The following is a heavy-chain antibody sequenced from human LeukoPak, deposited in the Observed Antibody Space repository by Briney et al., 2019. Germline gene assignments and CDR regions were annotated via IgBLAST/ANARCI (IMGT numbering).Heavy chain of an antibody. Sequence: GGSLRLSCAASGFTFSSHWMSWVRQAPGKGLEWVANIKQDGSEKYYVDSVKGRFTISRDNAKNSLYLQMNSLRAEDTAVYYCARVGGDYYDSSGTIDYWGQGTLVTVSS. D-gene: IGHD3-22*01. J-gene: IGHJ4*02. V-gene: IGHV3-7*01. CDR1: GFTFSSHW. CDR2: IKQDGSEK. CDR3: ARVGGDYYDSSGTIDY.